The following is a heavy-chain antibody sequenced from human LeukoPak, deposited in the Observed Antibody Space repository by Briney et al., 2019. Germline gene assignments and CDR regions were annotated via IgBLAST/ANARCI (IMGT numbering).Heavy chain of an antibody. V-gene: IGHV4-59*01. CDR2: IYYSGST. CDR3: ARGKILTGYHFDY. CDR1: GGSISSYY. J-gene: IGHJ4*02. Sequence: SETLSLTCTVSGGSISSYYWSWIRQPPGKGLEWIGYIYYSGSTNYNPSLKSRVTISVDTSKNHFSLKLSSVSAADTAVYYCARGKILTGYHFDYWGQGTLVTVSS. D-gene: IGHD3-9*01.